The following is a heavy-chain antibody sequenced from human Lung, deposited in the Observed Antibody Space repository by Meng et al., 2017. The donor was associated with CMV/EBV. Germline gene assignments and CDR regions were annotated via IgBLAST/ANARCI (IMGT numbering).Heavy chain of an antibody. D-gene: IGHD3-16*01. Sequence: GESPKIPFPDPTLPFRSYWMRWVRQAPGDGLEGVANIEQDGRETFYAASVKGRFTISRDNAQKSLYLEMSNLRVEDTAVYYCAKDGGARGHKAYWGQGTLVTVSS. CDR2: IEQDGRET. V-gene: IGHV3-7*04. CDR1: TLPFRSYW. CDR3: AKDGGARGHKAY. J-gene: IGHJ4*02.